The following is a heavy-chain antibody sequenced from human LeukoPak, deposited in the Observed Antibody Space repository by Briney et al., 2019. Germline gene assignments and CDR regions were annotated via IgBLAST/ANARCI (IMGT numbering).Heavy chain of an antibody. CDR2: KKRDGSEK. CDR1: GFTFDDYG. Sequence: GGSLRLSCAASGFTFDDYGMSWVRQAPGKGLEWVANKKRDGSEKYYVDSVKGRFTISRDNAKNSLYLQMNSLRAEDTAVYYCAREDKVVAAALGPYNWFDPWGQGTLVTVSS. D-gene: IGHD2-2*01. CDR3: AREDKVVAAALGPYNWFDP. J-gene: IGHJ5*02. V-gene: IGHV3-7*01.